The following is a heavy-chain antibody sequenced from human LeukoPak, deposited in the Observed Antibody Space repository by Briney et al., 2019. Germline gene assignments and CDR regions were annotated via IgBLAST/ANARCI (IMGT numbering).Heavy chain of an antibody. CDR2: IYPSDSDT. V-gene: IGHV5-51*01. CDR3: ARGIGSWYYFDY. CDR1: GYDFTSYW. D-gene: IGHD6-13*01. Sequence: GESLKISCKASGYDFTSYWIGWVRQMPRKGLEWMGIIYPSDSDTRYSPSFQGQVTISADKSIRTAYLQWSSLKASDTAMYYCARGIGSWYYFDYWGQGTLVTVSS. J-gene: IGHJ4*02.